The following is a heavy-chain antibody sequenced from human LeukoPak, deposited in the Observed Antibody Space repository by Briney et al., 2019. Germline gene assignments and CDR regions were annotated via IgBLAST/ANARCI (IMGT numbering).Heavy chain of an antibody. Sequence: ASVKVSCKASGYTFTSYGISWVRQAPGQGLEWMGWISAYNGNTNYAQKLQGRVTMTTDTSTSTAYMELRSLRSDDTAVYYCARDPPPGDDFPDCYGMDVWGQGTTVTVSS. CDR3: ARDPPPGDDFPDCYGMDV. CDR1: GYTFTSYG. D-gene: IGHD5-12*01. CDR2: ISAYNGNT. V-gene: IGHV1-18*01. J-gene: IGHJ6*02.